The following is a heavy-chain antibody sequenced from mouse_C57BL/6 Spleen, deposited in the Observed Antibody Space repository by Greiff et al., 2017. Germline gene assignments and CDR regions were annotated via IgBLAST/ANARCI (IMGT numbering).Heavy chain of an antibody. D-gene: IGHD1-1*01. V-gene: IGHV5-17*01. CDR1: GFTFSDYG. Sequence: EVQGVESGGGLVKPGGSLKLSCAASGFTFSDYGMHWVRQAPEKGLEWVAYISSGSSTIYYADTVKGRFTISRDNAKNTLFLQMTSLRSEDTAMYYCATLTTVLDYWGQGTTLTVSS. CDR3: ATLTTVLDY. CDR2: ISSGSSTI. J-gene: IGHJ2*01.